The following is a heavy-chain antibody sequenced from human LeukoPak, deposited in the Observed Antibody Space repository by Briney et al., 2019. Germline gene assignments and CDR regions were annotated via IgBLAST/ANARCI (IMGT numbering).Heavy chain of an antibody. Sequence: SETLSLTCAVYGGSFSGYYWSWIRQPPGKGLEWIGEINHSGSTNYNPSLKSRVTISVDTSKNQFSLKLSSVTAADTAVYYCARGDYGDCVYPNYFDYWGQGTLVTVSS. J-gene: IGHJ4*02. CDR2: INHSGST. V-gene: IGHV4-34*01. CDR3: ARGDYGDCVYPNYFDY. D-gene: IGHD4-17*01. CDR1: GGSFSGYY.